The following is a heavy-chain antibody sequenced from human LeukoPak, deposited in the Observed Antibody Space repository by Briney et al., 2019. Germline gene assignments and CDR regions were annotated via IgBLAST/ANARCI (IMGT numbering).Heavy chain of an antibody. CDR3: ARDRVVAPYYFDY. D-gene: IGHD5-12*01. V-gene: IGHV3-21*01. Sequence: PGGSLRLSCAASGFTLRSYTMNWVRQAPGKGLEWVSSISSSSSYIYYADSMKGRFTISRDNAKNSLYLQMNSLRAEDTAVYYCARDRVVAPYYFDYWGQGTLVTVSS. CDR1: GFTLRSYT. CDR2: ISSSSSYI. J-gene: IGHJ4*02.